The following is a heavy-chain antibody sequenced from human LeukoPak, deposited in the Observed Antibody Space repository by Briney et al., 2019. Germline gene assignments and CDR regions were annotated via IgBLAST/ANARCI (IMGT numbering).Heavy chain of an antibody. CDR2: MNPNSGNT. Sequence: GASVKVSCKASGYTFTSYDINWVRQATGQGVEWMGWMNPNSGNTGYAQKFQGRVTMTRNTSISTAYMELGSLRSEDTAVYYCATFWAVAGTRFDYWGQGTLVTVSS. J-gene: IGHJ4*02. CDR3: ATFWAVAGTRFDY. D-gene: IGHD6-13*01. V-gene: IGHV1-8*01. CDR1: GYTFTSYD.